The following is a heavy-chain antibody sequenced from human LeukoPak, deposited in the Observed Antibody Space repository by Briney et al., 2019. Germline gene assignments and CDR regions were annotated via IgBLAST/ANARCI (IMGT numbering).Heavy chain of an antibody. V-gene: IGHV1-69*06. D-gene: IGHD3-10*01. CDR2: IIPIFGTA. CDR3: ARDAIWFGDPGGLYGMDV. CDR1: GGTFSSYA. Sequence: GASVKVSCKASGGTFSSYAISWVRQAPGQGLEWMGGIIPIFGTANYAQKFQGRVTITADKSTSTAYMELSRLRSDDTAVYYCARDAIWFGDPGGLYGMDVWGKGTTVTVSS. J-gene: IGHJ6*04.